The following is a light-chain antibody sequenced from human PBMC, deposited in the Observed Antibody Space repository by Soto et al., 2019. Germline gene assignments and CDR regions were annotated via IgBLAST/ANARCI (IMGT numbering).Light chain of an antibody. CDR3: QRYGSSPPIT. V-gene: IGKV3-15*01. CDR2: DAS. J-gene: IGKJ5*01. CDR1: QSVSGN. Sequence: EIVMTQSPATLSVSPGERATLSCRASQSVSGNLAWYQQKPGQAPRLLIYDASTRATGIPARFSGSGSGTDFTLTISILEPEDFAVYYCQRYGSSPPITFGQGSRLELK.